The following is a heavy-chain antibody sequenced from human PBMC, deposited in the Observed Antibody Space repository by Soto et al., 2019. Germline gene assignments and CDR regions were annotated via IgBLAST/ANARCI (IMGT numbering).Heavy chain of an antibody. V-gene: IGHV3-73*01. CDR1: GFTFSSFA. CDR2: IRSKANSYAT. J-gene: IGHJ5*02. D-gene: IGHD2-8*01. CDR3: TRWCSSCGVGRLDP. Sequence: EVQLVESGGGLVQPGGSLKLSCAASGFTFSSFAMHWVRQASGKGLEWVGRIRSKANSYATEYAASVKGRFTISRDDSKNTAYLQMNSLKTEDTAVYYCTRWCSSCGVGRLDPWGQGALVTVSS.